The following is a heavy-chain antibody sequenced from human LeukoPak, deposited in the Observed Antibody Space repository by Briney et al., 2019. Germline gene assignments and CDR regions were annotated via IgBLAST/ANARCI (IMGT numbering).Heavy chain of an antibody. V-gene: IGHV4-59*01. CDR3: ARDTGTVVDY. Sequence: PSETLSLTRTVSGGSISTYYWSWIRQPPRKGLEWIGYIYYSGSTNYNPSLKSRVTTSVDTSKNQFSLKLSSVTAADTAVYYCARDTGTVVDYWGQGTLVTVSS. D-gene: IGHD4-23*01. J-gene: IGHJ4*02. CDR1: GGSISTYY. CDR2: IYYSGST.